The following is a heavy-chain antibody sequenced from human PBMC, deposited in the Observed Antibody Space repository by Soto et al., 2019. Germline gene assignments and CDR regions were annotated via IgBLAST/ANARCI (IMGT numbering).Heavy chain of an antibody. CDR3: ARVGYYDSSGYPQGYYYYGMDV. J-gene: IGHJ6*02. Sequence: QVQLVQSGAEVKKPRSSVKVSCKASGGTFSSYAISWVRQAPGQGLEWMGGIIPIFGTANYAQKFQGRVTITADESTSTAYMELSSLRSEDTAVYYCARVGYYDSSGYPQGYYYYGMDVWGQGTTVTVSS. D-gene: IGHD3-22*01. CDR1: GGTFSSYA. V-gene: IGHV1-69*01. CDR2: IIPIFGTA.